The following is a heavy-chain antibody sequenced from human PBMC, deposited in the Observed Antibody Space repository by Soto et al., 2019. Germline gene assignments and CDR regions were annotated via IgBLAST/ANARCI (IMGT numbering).Heavy chain of an antibody. Sequence: SETLSLTCTVSGGSISSYYWSWIRQPPGKGLEWIGYTYYSGSTNYNPSLKSRVTISVDTSKNQFSLKLSSVTAADTAVYYCARVAGAGTTRFVYYYYGMDVWGQGTTVTVSS. V-gene: IGHV4-59*01. D-gene: IGHD1-7*01. CDR3: ARVAGAGTTRFVYYYYGMDV. J-gene: IGHJ6*02. CDR2: TYYSGST. CDR1: GGSISSYY.